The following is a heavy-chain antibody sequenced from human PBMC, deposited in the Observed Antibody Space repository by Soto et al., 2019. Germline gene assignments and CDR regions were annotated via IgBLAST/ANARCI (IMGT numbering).Heavy chain of an antibody. CDR1: GYTFTSYD. V-gene: IGHV1-8*01. CDR3: ARGKRMAQDTAMVPLDY. CDR2: MNPNSGNT. J-gene: IGHJ4*02. Sequence: QVQLVQSGAEVKKPGASVKVSCKASGYTFTSYDINWVRQATGQGLEWMGWMNPNSGNTGYAQKFQGRVTMTRNTSISTAYMELSSLRSEDTAVYYCARGKRMAQDTAMVPLDYWGQGTLVTVSS. D-gene: IGHD5-18*01.